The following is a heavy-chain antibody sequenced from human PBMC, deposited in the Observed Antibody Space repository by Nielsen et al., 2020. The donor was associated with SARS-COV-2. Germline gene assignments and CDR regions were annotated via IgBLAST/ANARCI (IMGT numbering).Heavy chain of an antibody. CDR1: GFTVNRNY. D-gene: IGHD4-17*01. J-gene: IGHJ6*02. CDR2: INWNGGST. CDR3: ARHGDYAYYYYGMDV. V-gene: IGHV3-20*01. Sequence: GESLKISCAASGFTVNRNYMSWVRQAPGKGLEWVSGINWNGGSTGYADSVKGRFTISRDNAKNSLYLQMNSLRAEDTALYHCARHGDYAYYYYGMDVWGQGTTVTVSS.